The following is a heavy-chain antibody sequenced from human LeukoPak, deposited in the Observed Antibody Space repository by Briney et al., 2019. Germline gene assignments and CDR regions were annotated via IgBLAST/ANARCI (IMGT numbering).Heavy chain of an antibody. D-gene: IGHD2-15*01. V-gene: IGHV3-74*01. CDR3: AKQLGYCSDGSCYFPY. J-gene: IGHJ4*02. CDR1: GFTFSNYW. Sequence: GGSLRLSCAASGFTFSNYWMHWVRQAPGKGLVWVSRIYTDGSSTNYADSVQGRFTISRDNSKSTLCLQMNSLRAEDTAVYYCAKQLGYCSDGSCYFPYWGQGTLVTVSS. CDR2: IYTDGSST.